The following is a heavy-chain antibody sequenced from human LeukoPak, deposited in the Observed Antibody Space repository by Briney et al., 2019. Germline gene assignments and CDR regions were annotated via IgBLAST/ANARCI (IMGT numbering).Heavy chain of an antibody. CDR2: IYYSGST. J-gene: IGHJ4*02. CDR1: GVSISSGDYY. CDR3: AGREYTYGSFDF. D-gene: IGHD5-18*01. Sequence: SETLSLTCTVSGVSISSGDYYWSWIRQHPGKGLEWIGYIYYSGSTYYNPSLKSRVTISVDTSKNQFSLRLSSVTAADTAVYYCAGREYTYGSFDFWGQGTLVTVSS. V-gene: IGHV4-31*03.